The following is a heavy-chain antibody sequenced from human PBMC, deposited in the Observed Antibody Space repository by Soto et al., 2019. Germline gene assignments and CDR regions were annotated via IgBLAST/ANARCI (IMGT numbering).Heavy chain of an antibody. J-gene: IGHJ5*02. CDR1: GGSISSGGYY. CDR3: ARSLITMVRGVNWFDP. D-gene: IGHD3-10*01. V-gene: IGHV4-31*03. CDR2: IYYGGST. Sequence: SETLSLTCTVSGGSISSGGYYWSWIRQHPGKGLEWIGYIYYGGSTYYNPSLKSRVTISVDTSKNQFSLKLSSVTAADTAVYYCARSLITMVRGVNWFDPWGQGTLVTVSS.